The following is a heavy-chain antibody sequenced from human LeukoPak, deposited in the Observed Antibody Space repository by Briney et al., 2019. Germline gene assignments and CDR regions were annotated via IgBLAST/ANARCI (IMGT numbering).Heavy chain of an antibody. CDR1: GGSISSYY. Sequence: SETLSLTCTVSGGSISSYYWSWIRQPAGKGLEWIGRIYTSGSTNYNPSLKSVVTISVDTSKNQFSLKLSSVTAADTAVYYCARGYVWGSYRSVYYFDYWGQGTLVTVSS. CDR3: ARGYVWGSYRSVYYFDY. V-gene: IGHV4-4*07. D-gene: IGHD3-16*02. CDR2: IYTSGST. J-gene: IGHJ4*02.